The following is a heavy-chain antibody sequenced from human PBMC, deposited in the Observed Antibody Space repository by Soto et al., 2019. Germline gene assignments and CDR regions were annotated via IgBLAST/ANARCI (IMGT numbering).Heavy chain of an antibody. V-gene: IGHV3-30-3*01. Sequence: GGSLRLSCAASGFTFSSYAMHWVRQAPGRGLEWVSVISYDGSYTYYADSVKGRFTISRDNSKNTLYLQMNSLRAEDTAVYHCARDVYSNGADAFDIWGQGTMVTVSS. CDR2: ISYDGSYT. D-gene: IGHD6-19*01. CDR1: GFTFSSYA. J-gene: IGHJ3*02. CDR3: ARDVYSNGADAFDI.